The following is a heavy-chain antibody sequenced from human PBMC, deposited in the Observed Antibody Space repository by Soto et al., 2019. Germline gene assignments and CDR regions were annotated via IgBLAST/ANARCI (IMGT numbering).Heavy chain of an antibody. D-gene: IGHD2-2*01. V-gene: IGHV3-33*01. CDR3: AREGYCSSTSCYVSREYGMDV. Sequence: PGGSLRLSCAASGFTFSSYGMHWVRRAPGKGLEWVAVIWYDGSNKYYADSVKGRFTISRDNSKNTLYLQMNSLRAEDTAVYYCAREGYCSSTSCYVSREYGMDVWGQGTTVTVSS. CDR1: GFTFSSYG. CDR2: IWYDGSNK. J-gene: IGHJ6*02.